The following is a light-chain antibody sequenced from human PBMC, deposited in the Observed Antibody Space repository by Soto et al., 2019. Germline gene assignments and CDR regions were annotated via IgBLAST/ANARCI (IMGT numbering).Light chain of an antibody. Sequence: DIQVTQSPSSLSASLGDRVSITCRASRDISNYLAWYQQKPGQVPRLLISGASTLHSGVPSRFSGSGSGTDFTLTITSLQPDDIATYFCQKYDTAPLTFGRGTKVDIK. J-gene: IGKJ4*01. CDR2: GAS. CDR1: RDISNY. V-gene: IGKV1-27*01. CDR3: QKYDTAPLT.